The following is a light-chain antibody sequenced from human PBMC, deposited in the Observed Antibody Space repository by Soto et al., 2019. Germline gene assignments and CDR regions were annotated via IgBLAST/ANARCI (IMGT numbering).Light chain of an antibody. CDR3: QQYNNWPQT. V-gene: IGKV3-15*01. CDR1: HSVNSH. Sequence: IVFTHSPRTLSLSPGERATLSCRTSHSVNSHVAWYQQKPGQAPRLLIYDASTRATGIPARFSGSGSGTDFTLTISGLQSEDFAVYYCQQYNNWPQTFGQGTKVDI. CDR2: DAS. J-gene: IGKJ1*01.